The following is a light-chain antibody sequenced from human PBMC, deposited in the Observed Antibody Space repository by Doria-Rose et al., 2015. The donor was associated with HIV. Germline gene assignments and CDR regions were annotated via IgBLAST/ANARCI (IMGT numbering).Light chain of an antibody. J-gene: IGLJ1*01. CDR3: QSYDSRLSVYV. V-gene: IGLV1-40*01. CDR1: SSNIGAGFD. CDR2: GNI. Sequence: QSVVTQPPSVSGAPVQRVAISCTGSSSNIGAGFDVNWYQQFPGTVPKLLIHGNINRPSEVPERFSGSKSGTSASLAISGLRAEDEADYYCQSYDSRLSVYVFGTGTKVTVL.